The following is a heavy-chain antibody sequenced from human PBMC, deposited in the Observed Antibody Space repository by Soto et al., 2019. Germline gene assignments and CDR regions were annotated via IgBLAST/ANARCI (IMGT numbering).Heavy chain of an antibody. D-gene: IGHD4-4*01. CDR1: GFTFSSYG. Sequence: PWGSLRLSCAASGFTFSSYGIDWVRQDPGKGLEWVAVISYDGSDKYYADPVKGRFTISRDDSKNTVYLQMNSLRAEDTAVYFCAKTHIELRPTGKGACENWGKGNMVNVSS. V-gene: IGHV3-30*18. CDR2: ISYDGSDK. J-gene: IGHJ4*02. CDR3: AKTHIELRPTGKGACEN.